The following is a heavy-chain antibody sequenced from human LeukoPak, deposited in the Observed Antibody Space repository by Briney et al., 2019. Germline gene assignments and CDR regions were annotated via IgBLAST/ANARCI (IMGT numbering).Heavy chain of an antibody. CDR1: GFTVSSNY. CDR3: AKDPTVLLWFGELSSEYFQH. J-gene: IGHJ1*01. V-gene: IGHV3-53*01. CDR2: IYSGGST. D-gene: IGHD3-10*01. Sequence: GGSLRLSCAASGFTVSSNYMSWVRQAPGKGLEWVSVIYSGGSTYYADSVKGRFTISRDNSKSTLYIQMNSLRAEDTAVYYCAKDPTVLLWFGELSSEYFQHWGQGTLVTVSS.